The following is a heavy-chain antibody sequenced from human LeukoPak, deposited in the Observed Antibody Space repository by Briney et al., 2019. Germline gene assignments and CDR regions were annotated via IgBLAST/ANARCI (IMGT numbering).Heavy chain of an antibody. CDR1: GFTFSTYG. V-gene: IGHV3-30*18. D-gene: IGHD1-26*01. J-gene: IGHJ6*02. Sequence: PGGSLRLSCTASGFTFSTYGVHWVRQAPGKGLEWVAVISYDGSDQDYADSVKGRFTISRDNSKNTVLVEVNSVRAEDAAVYYCAKDRVVWEQVATYGLDVWGQGTTVIVSS. CDR3: AKDRVVWEQVATYGLDV. CDR2: ISYDGSDQ.